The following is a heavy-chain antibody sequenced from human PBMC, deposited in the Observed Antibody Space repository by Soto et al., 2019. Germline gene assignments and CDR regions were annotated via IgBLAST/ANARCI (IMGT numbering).Heavy chain of an antibody. Sequence: GGSLRLSCAASGFTFSSYGMHWVRQAPGKGLEWVAVISYDGSNKYYADSVKGRFTISRDNSKNTLYLQMNSLRAEDTAVYYCAKDNKWDFWSGYYYGMDVWGQGTTVTVSS. CDR1: GFTFSSYG. J-gene: IGHJ6*02. CDR2: ISYDGSNK. V-gene: IGHV3-30*18. D-gene: IGHD3-3*01. CDR3: AKDNKWDFWSGYYYGMDV.